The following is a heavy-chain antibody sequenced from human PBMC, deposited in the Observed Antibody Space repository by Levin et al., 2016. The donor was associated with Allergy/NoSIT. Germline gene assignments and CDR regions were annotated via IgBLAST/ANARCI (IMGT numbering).Heavy chain of an antibody. V-gene: IGHV3-9*01. CDR2: INWNSGGI. D-gene: IGHD2-8*01. Sequence: GGSLRLSCAASGFTFNDHAMHWVRQAPGKGLEWVSGINWNSGGIVYADSVKGRFTISRDNAKNSLYLQLNSLRAEDTAFYYCAKGSGRGSSPSVWFQHWGQGTLVTVSS. CDR3: AKGSGRGSSPSVWFQH. J-gene: IGHJ1*01. CDR1: GFTFNDHA.